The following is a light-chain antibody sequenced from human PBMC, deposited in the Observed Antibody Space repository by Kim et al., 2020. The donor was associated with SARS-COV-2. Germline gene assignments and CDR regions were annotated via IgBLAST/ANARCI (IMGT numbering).Light chain of an antibody. V-gene: IGKV3D-15*01. CDR3: QQYHTWPRT. Sequence: VSPGERATLSCRASQSITNHLAWYQQKPGQPPRLLLYGTASRATGVPGRFSGSGSGTEFTLTITSLQSEDFAIYYCQQYHTWPRTFGQGTKVDIK. J-gene: IGKJ1*01. CDR2: GTA. CDR1: QSITNH.